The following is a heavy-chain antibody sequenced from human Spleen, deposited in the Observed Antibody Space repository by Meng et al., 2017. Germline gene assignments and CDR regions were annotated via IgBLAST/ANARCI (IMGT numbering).Heavy chain of an antibody. CDR1: GGSISSGGYY. V-gene: IGHV4-31*03. D-gene: IGHD6-19*01. CDR2: SSHSGST. Sequence: QVQLQESGPGLVKPSQTLSLTCTVSGGSISSGGYYWSWIRQHPGKGLEWIGYSSHSGSTNYNPSLKSRVTISLDRSKTQFSLTVNSVTAADTAVYYCARGSFTSGWGIWGQGTLVTVSS. J-gene: IGHJ4*02. CDR3: ARGSFTSGWGI.